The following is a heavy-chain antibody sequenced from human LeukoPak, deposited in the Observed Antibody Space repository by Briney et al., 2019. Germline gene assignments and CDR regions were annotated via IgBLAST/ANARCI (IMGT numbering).Heavy chain of an antibody. CDR3: ARESQRYDILTGYYNGNWFDP. CDR2: ISYDGSNK. D-gene: IGHD3-9*01. CDR1: GFTFSSYA. Sequence: GGSLRLSCAASGFTFSSYAMHWVRQAPGKGLEWVAVISYDGSNKYYADSVKGRFTISRDNSKNTLYLQMNSLRAEDTAVYYCARESQRYDILTGYYNGNWFDPWGQGTLVTVSS. V-gene: IGHV3-30-3*01. J-gene: IGHJ5*02.